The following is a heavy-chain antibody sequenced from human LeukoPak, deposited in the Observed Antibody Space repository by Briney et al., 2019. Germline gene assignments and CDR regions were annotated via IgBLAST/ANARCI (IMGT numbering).Heavy chain of an antibody. J-gene: IGHJ4*02. V-gene: IGHV3-23*01. CDR3: AKANRGSYYGLGDYFDY. CDR2: ISPSGRNT. D-gene: IGHD1-26*01. CDR1: GFTFSSYG. Sequence: GGSLRLSCAASGFTFSSYGMSWVRQAPGKGLEWVSAISPSGRNTYYADSVKGRFTISRDNSKNTLYLQMNSLRTEDTAVYYCAKANRGSYYGLGDYFDYWGQGTLVTVSS.